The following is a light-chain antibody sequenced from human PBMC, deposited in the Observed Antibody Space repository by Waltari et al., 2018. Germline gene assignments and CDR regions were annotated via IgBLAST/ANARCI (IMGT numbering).Light chain of an antibody. CDR2: DGS. J-gene: IGLJ3*02. CDR1: SSDVGSYNL. CDR3: CSYAGSSTWV. V-gene: IGLV2-23*01. Sequence: QSALTQPASVSGSPGQSITIPCTRTSSDVGSYNLVSWYQLHPGKAPNLMIYDGSKRPSGVSNRFSGSQSGNTASLTISGLQAEDEADYYCCSYAGSSTWVFGGGTKLTVL.